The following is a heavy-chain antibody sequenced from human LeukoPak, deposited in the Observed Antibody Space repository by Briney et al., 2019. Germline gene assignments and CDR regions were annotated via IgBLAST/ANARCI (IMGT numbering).Heavy chain of an antibody. CDR2: IYWDDDK. V-gene: IGHV2-5*02. CDR1: GFSLSTSGVG. D-gene: IGHD3-9*01. Sequence: SGPTLVKPTQPLTLTCTFSGFSLSTSGVGVGWIRQPPGKALEWLALIYWDDDKRYSPSLKSRLTITKDTSKNQVVLTMTNMDPVDTATYYCAHSMALRYFDWLPSSYYFDYWGQGTLVTVSS. J-gene: IGHJ4*02. CDR3: AHSMALRYFDWLPSSYYFDY.